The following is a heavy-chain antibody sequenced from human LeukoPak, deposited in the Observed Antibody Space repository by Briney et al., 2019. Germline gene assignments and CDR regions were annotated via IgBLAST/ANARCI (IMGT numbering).Heavy chain of an antibody. Sequence: AASVTVSCQTSGYTFTNYAMHWVRPAPGQTIQWLAWINSANGYTRYSQHFQDRVIVSSGTSADTAYMELSSLRSEYKCIYYCAIRKGHTDHWGQGTLVTVSS. CDR1: GYTFTNYA. J-gene: IGHJ4*02. CDR2: INSANGYT. CDR3: AIRKGHTDH. V-gene: IGHV1-3*03.